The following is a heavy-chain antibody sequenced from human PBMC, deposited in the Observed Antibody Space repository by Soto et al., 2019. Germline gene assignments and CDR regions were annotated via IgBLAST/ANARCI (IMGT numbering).Heavy chain of an antibody. Sequence: ASVKVSCKASGGTFSSYAISWVRQAPGQGLEWMGGIIPIFGTANYAQRFQGRVTITADESTSTAYMELSSLRAEDTAVYYCAIGPVSSTAGSIDYSGQGTLVTVSS. D-gene: IGHD6-6*01. CDR1: GGTFSSYA. J-gene: IGHJ4*02. CDR2: IIPIFGTA. V-gene: IGHV1-69*13. CDR3: AIGPVSSTAGSIDY.